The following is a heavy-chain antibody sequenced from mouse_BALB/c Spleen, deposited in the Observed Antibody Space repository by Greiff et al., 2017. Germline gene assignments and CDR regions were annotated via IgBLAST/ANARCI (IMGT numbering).Heavy chain of an antibody. CDR1: GFTFSSYY. Sequence: EVKVEESGGGLVKLGGSLKLSCAASGFTFSSYYMSWVRQTPEKRLELVAAINSNGGSTYYPDTVKGRFTISRDNAKNTLYLQMSSLKSEDTALYYCARNYYCNAMDYWGQGTSVTVSS. D-gene: IGHD1-1*01. CDR2: INSNGGST. J-gene: IGHJ4*01. V-gene: IGHV5-6-2*01. CDR3: ARNYYCNAMDY.